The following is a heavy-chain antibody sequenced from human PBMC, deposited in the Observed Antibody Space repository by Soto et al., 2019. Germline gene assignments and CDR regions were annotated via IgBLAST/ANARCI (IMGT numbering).Heavy chain of an antibody. D-gene: IGHD1-7*01. Sequence: TSETLSLTCTVSGDYISSYYWSWTRQPPGKALEWIGYIYYTGSTNYNPSFKSRVIMSVDTSKKQFSLNLTSVTAADTAVYYCARGRWNSAFQYYFYAMDVWGQGTTVTVSS. J-gene: IGHJ6*02. CDR1: GDYISSYY. CDR3: ARGRWNSAFQYYFYAMDV. CDR2: IYYTGST. V-gene: IGHV4-59*01.